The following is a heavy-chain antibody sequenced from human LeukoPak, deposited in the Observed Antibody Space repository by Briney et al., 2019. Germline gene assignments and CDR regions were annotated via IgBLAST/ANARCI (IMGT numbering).Heavy chain of an antibody. CDR1: GFIFNNYA. CDR3: AKDISGYNHPTFDY. CDR2: ISWNSGSI. Sequence: GGSLRLSCAGSGFIFNNYAMHWVRQPPGKGLEWVSGISWNSGSIDYADSVKGRFTISRDNAKNSLYLQMNSLRVEDTAFYYCAKDISGYNHPTFDYWGQGTLVTVSS. D-gene: IGHD5-24*01. J-gene: IGHJ4*02. V-gene: IGHV3-9*01.